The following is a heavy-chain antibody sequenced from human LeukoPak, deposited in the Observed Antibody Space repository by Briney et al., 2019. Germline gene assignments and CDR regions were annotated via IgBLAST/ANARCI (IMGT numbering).Heavy chain of an antibody. CDR1: GFTFSSYW. Sequence: GGSLRLSCAASGFTFSSYWMSWVRQAPGKGLEWVANIKQDGSEKYYVDSVKGRFTISRDNVKNSLYLQMNSLRAEDTAVYYCAREEYDILTGYSNFDYWGQGTLVTVSS. V-gene: IGHV3-7*03. D-gene: IGHD3-9*01. CDR3: AREEYDILTGYSNFDY. J-gene: IGHJ4*02. CDR2: IKQDGSEK.